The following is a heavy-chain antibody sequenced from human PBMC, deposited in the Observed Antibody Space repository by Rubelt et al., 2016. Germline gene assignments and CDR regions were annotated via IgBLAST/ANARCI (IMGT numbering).Heavy chain of an antibody. Sequence: EVQLLESGGGLVQPGGSLRLSCAASGFTFSSYAMSWVRQAPGKGLEWVSAISGSGGSTYYADSVKGRFTISRDNSKNTLYLQMNSLRAEDTAVYYCAKRRKTTIAAAGTDWFDPWGQGTLVTVSS. CDR2: ISGSGGST. V-gene: IGHV3-23*01. J-gene: IGHJ5*02. CDR3: AKRRKTTIAAAGTDWFDP. CDR1: GFTFSSYA. D-gene: IGHD6-13*01.